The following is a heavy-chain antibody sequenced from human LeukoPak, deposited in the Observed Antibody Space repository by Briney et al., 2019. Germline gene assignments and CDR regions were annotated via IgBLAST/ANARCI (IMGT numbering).Heavy chain of an antibody. D-gene: IGHD3-22*01. CDR2: INGNGDST. CDR3: ARVGSGYDY. V-gene: IGHV3-64*02. CDR1: GFTFSSYS. J-gene: IGHJ4*02. Sequence: GGSLRLSCAASGFTFSSYSMHWVRQAPGKGLEYVSAINGNGDSTYYGDSVKGRFFISRDNSKNTVYLQTGSLRAEDMAVYYCARVGSGYDYWGQGTLVTVSS.